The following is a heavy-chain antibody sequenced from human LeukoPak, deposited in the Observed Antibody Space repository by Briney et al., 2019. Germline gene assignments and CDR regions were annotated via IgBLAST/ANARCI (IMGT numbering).Heavy chain of an antibody. CDR3: ARHASYDHYYYYYYMDV. CDR2: IYHSGST. CDR1: GGSISSGDYY. Sequence: SETLSLTCTVSGGSISSGDYYWGWIRQPPGKGLEWIGSIYHSGSTYYNPSLKSRVTISVDTSKNQFSLKLSSVTAADTAVYYCARHASYDHYYYYYYMDVWGKGTTVTVSS. D-gene: IGHD3-3*01. J-gene: IGHJ6*03. V-gene: IGHV4-39*01.